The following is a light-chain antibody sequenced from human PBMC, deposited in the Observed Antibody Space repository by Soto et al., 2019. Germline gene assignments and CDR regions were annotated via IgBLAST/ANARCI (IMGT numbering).Light chain of an antibody. V-gene: IGLV1-44*01. CDR2: SNN. CDR3: EAGDHTRNVYCV. J-gene: IGLJ1*01. CDR1: SSNIGSNT. Sequence: QSVLTQPPSASGTPGQRVTISCSGSSSNIGSNTVNWYQQLPGTAPKLLIYSNNQRPSGVPDRFSGSKSGTSASLAISGPLFEDEANNYCEAGDHTRNVYCVSGTGTKVTVL.